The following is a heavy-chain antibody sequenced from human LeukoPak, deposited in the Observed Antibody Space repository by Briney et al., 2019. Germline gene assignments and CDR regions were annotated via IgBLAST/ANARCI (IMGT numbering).Heavy chain of an antibody. CDR3: ARRRGYSFAYDY. V-gene: IGHV4-34*01. CDR1: GGSFSGYY. CDR2: INHSGST. Sequence: SETLSLTCAVYGGSFSGYYWSWIRQPPGKGLEWIGEINHSGSTYYNPSLKSRVTISVDTSKNQFSLHLNSVTAADTAVYYCARRRGYSFAYDYWGQGMLVTVSS. D-gene: IGHD5-18*01. J-gene: IGHJ4*02.